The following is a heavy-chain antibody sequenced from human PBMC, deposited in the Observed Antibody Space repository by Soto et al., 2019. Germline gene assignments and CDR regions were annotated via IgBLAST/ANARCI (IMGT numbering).Heavy chain of an antibody. CDR3: ARGWVTMIAVVIVYYYYYCGMDV. Sequence: ASGKVACKASVYTFTGYYMHWGRQAPGQGLEWMGWINPNSGGTNYAQKFQGWVTMTRDTSISTAYMELSRLRSDDTAVYYCARGWVTMIAVVIVYYYYYCGMDVWGQGTTVTVSS. V-gene: IGHV1-2*04. CDR1: VYTFTGYY. J-gene: IGHJ6*02. D-gene: IGHD3-22*01. CDR2: INPNSGGT.